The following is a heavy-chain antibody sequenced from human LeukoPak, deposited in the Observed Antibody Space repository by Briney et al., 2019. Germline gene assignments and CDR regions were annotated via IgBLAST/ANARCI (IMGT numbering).Heavy chain of an antibody. CDR1: GFTFSSYS. V-gene: IGHV3-23*01. CDR3: ARVDHYYDSSGYYSSDY. CDR2: VSGDGGGT. Sequence: GGSLRLSCAASGFTFSSYSMSWVRQAPGKGLVWVSAVSGDGGGTSYADSVRGRFTISRDNAKNTLYLQMNSLRAEDTAVYYCARVDHYYDSSGYYSSDYWGQGALVADSS. J-gene: IGHJ4*02. D-gene: IGHD3-22*01.